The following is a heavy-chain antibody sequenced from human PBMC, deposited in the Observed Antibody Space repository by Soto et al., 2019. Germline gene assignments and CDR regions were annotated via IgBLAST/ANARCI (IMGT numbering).Heavy chain of an antibody. D-gene: IGHD3-22*01. CDR1: GGSVSSGSYY. J-gene: IGHJ5*02. CDR3: ARESEYYYDSSGYYYWFDP. CDR2: IYYSGST. V-gene: IGHV4-61*01. Sequence: SETLSLTCTVSGGSVSSGSYYWSWIRQPPGKGLEWIGYIYYSGSTNYNPSLKSRVTISVDTSKNQFSLKLSSVTAADTAVYYCARESEYYYDSSGYYYWFDPWGQGTLVTVSS.